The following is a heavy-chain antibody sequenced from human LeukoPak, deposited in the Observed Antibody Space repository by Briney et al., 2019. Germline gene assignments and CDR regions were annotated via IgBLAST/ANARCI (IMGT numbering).Heavy chain of an antibody. CDR2: ISHSENT. Sequence: SETLSLTCYVSGDSISSSYFWGWIRQPPGPGLEWIGSISHSENTFYNPSLKNRVTISVDTSKNHFSLNLSAVTAADTAVYYCARARKYNGNPNWIDLWGQGVLVTVSS. CDR3: ARARKYNGNPNWIDL. D-gene: IGHD2-8*01. J-gene: IGHJ5*02. V-gene: IGHV4-38-2*02. CDR1: GDSISSSYF.